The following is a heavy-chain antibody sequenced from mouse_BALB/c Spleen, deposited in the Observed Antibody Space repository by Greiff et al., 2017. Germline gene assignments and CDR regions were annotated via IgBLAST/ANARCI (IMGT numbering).Heavy chain of an antibody. V-gene: IGHV8-12*01. CDR3: ARVGYYYAMDY. J-gene: IGHJ4*01. CDR2: IYWDDDK. CDR1: GFSLSTSGMG. D-gene: IGHD1-1*02. Sequence: QVTLKESGPGILQPSQTLSLTCSFSGFSLSTSGMGVSWIRQPSGKGLEWLAHIYWDDDKRYNPSLKSRLTISKDTSSNQVFLKITSVDTADTATYYCARVGYYYAMDYWGQGTSVTVSS.